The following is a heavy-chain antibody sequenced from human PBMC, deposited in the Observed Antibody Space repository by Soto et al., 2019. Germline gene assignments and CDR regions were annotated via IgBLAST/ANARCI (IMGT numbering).Heavy chain of an antibody. CDR2: IYHSGST. V-gene: IGHV4-30-2*01. D-gene: IGHD6-13*01. Sequence: SETLSLTCAVSGGSISSGGYSWSWIRQPPGKGLEWIGYIYHSGSTYYNPSLKSRVTISVDRSKNQFSLKLSSVTAADTAVYYCARGISGIAAAGSPYWFDPWGQGTLVTVSS. J-gene: IGHJ5*02. CDR3: ARGISGIAAAGSPYWFDP. CDR1: GGSISSGGYS.